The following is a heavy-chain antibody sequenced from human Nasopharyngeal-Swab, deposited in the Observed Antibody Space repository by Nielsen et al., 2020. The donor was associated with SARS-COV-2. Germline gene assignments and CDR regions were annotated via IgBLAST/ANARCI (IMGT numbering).Heavy chain of an antibody. CDR3: AGGNSADH. CDR1: GFTFGNYW. D-gene: IGHD4-23*01. V-gene: IGHV3-7*03. J-gene: IGHJ4*02. Sequence: ESLKISCAASGFTFGNYWMSWVRQAPGKRLEWVANIKEDGSEKYYVDSVKGRFTISRDNAKNSLYLQMNSLRAEDTAVYYCAGGNSADHWGQGTLVTVSS. CDR2: IKEDGSEK.